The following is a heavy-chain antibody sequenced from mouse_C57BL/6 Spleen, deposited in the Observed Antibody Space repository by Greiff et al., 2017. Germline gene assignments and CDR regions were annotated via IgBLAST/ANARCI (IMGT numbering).Heavy chain of an antibody. CDR2: LDPSDSYT. CDR3: AREGYGEDY. D-gene: IGHD2-10*02. Sequence: QVQLQQPGAELVMPGASVKLSCKASGYTFTSYWMHWVKQRPGQGLEWIGELDPSDSYTNYNQKFKGKSTLTVDKSSSTAYMQLSSLTSEDAAGYYCAREGYGEDYWGQGTSGTVSS. J-gene: IGHJ4*01. V-gene: IGHV1-69*01. CDR1: GYTFTSYW.